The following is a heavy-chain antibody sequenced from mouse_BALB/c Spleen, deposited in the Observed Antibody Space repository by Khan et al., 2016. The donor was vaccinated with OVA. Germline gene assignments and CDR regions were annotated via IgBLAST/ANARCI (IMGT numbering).Heavy chain of an antibody. CDR2: IWAGGST. CDR3: ARNREPDYFDY. V-gene: IGHV2-9*02. CDR1: GFSLTSYG. Sequence: VELVESGPGLVAPSQSLSITCTVSGFSLTSYGVHWIRQPPGKGLEWLGVIWAGGSTNYNSALMSRLSISKDNSKSQVFLKMNSLQTDDTAMYFCARNREPDYFDYWGQGTTLTVSS. J-gene: IGHJ2*01.